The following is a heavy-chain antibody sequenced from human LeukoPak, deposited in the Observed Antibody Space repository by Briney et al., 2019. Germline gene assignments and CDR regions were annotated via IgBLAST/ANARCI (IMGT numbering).Heavy chain of an antibody. J-gene: IGHJ5*02. Sequence: GGSLRLSCAASGFTFDDFAMHWVRQAPGKGLEWVSGISWNSGTRGYADSVKGRFTISRDNAKNSLYLQMNSLRAEDTAVYYCARGNDYPAWFDPWGQGTLVTVSS. V-gene: IGHV3-9*01. CDR2: ISWNSGTR. D-gene: IGHD4-11*01. CDR3: ARGNDYPAWFDP. CDR1: GFTFDDFA.